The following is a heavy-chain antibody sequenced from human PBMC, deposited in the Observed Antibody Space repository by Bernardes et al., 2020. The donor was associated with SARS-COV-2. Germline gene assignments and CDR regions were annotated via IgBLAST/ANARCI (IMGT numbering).Heavy chain of an antibody. Sequence: GGSLRLSCAASGFIVSSNYMSWVRQAPGKGLEWVSVIYSGGSTYYADSVKGRFTISRDNSKNTLYLQMNSLRAEDTAVYYCAREFRDYYYYGMDVWGQGTTVTVSS. CDR2: IYSGGST. CDR1: GFIVSSNY. D-gene: IGHD2-21*01. CDR3: AREFRDYYYYGMDV. J-gene: IGHJ6*02. V-gene: IGHV3-53*01.